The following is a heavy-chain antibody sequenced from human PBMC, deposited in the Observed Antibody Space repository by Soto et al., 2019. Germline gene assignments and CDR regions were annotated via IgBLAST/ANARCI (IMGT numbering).Heavy chain of an antibody. D-gene: IGHD2-2*01. V-gene: IGHV3-48*01. CDR3: ARALVVPAANTDY. J-gene: IGHJ4*02. Sequence: GGSLRLSCAASGFTFSSYSMNWVRQAPGKGLEWVSYISSSSSTIYYADSVKGRFTISRDNAKNSLYLQRNSLRAEDTAVYYCARALVVPAANTDYWGQGTLVTVSS. CDR1: GFTFSSYS. CDR2: ISSSSSTI.